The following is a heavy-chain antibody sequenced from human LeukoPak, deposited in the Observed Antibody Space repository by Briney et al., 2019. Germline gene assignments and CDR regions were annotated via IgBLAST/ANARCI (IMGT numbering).Heavy chain of an antibody. D-gene: IGHD4-17*01. V-gene: IGHV4-30-2*01. Sequence: SQTLSLTCAVSGGSISSGGYSWSWIRQPRGRGLEWIVYIYHSGSTYYNPSLKSRVTISVDRSKNQFSLKLSSVTAADTAVYYCAALGNYGDYVGYYFDYWGQGTLVTVSS. CDR3: AALGNYGDYVGYYFDY. CDR2: IYHSGST. CDR1: GGSISSGGYS. J-gene: IGHJ4*02.